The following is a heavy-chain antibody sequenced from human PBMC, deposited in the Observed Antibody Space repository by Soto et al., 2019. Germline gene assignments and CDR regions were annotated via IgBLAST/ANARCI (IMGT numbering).Heavy chain of an antibody. J-gene: IGHJ4*02. Sequence: EVQLVESGGGLVKPGGSLRLSCAASGFTFSSYSMNWVRQAPGNGLEWVSSISSSSSYIYYADSVKGRFTISRDNAKNSLYLQINSLRAEDTAVYYCARDRRDGYNFDYWGQGTLVTVSS. CDR2: ISSSSSYI. D-gene: IGHD5-12*01. CDR1: GFTFSSYS. V-gene: IGHV3-21*01. CDR3: ARDRRDGYNFDY.